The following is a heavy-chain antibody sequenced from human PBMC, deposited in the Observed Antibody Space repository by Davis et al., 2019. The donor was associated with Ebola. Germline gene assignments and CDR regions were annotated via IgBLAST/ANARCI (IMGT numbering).Heavy chain of an antibody. CDR1: GFTFDDYA. D-gene: IGHD2-2*01. CDR2: ISWNSGSI. J-gene: IGHJ3*02. V-gene: IGHV3-9*01. Sequence: SLKISCAASGFTFDDYAMHWVRQAPGKGLEWVSGISWNSGSIGYADSVKGRFTISRDNAKNSLYLQMNSLRAEDTALYYCARERQTVGVVPAASYAFDIWGQGTMVTVSS. CDR3: ARERQTVGVVPAASYAFDI.